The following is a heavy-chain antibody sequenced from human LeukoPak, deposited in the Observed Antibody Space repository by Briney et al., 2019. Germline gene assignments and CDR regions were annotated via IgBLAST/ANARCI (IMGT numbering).Heavy chain of an antibody. V-gene: IGHV3-30-3*01. Sequence: GGSLRLSCAASGFTFSSYTMPWVRQAPGKGLEWVSLISYHENNKYYADSVKGRFTISRDNSKNTLYSQMNSLRADDTAVYYCAREARPDAFDIWGQGTMVTVSS. CDR3: AREARPDAFDI. CDR1: GFTFSSYT. CDR2: ISYHENNK. J-gene: IGHJ3*02.